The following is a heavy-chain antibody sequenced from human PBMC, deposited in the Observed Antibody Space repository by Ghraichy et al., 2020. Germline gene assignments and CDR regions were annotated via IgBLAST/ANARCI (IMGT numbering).Heavy chain of an antibody. V-gene: IGHV4-30-4*01. CDR3: AREREHYYDNSGYSYYYYYMDV. CDR1: GGSISSGDSS. Sequence: SETLSLTCTVSGGSISSGDSSWSWIRQPPGKGLEWIGFIEYSGSIHYTPSLKSRVTISVDKSKNLFSLELSSVTVADTAVYYCAREREHYYDNSGYSYYYYYMDVWGEGTTVTVSS. J-gene: IGHJ6*03. D-gene: IGHD3-22*01. CDR2: IEYSGSI.